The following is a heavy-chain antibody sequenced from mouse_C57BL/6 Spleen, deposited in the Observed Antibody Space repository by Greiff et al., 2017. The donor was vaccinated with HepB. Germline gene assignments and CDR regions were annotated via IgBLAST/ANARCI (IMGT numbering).Heavy chain of an antibody. D-gene: IGHD2-2*01. V-gene: IGHV3-6*01. J-gene: IGHJ2*01. CDR1: GYSITSGYY. CDR2: ISYDGSN. Sequence: DVQLQESGPGLVKPSQSLSLTCSVTGYSITSGYYWNWIRQFPGNKLEWMGYISYDGSNNYNPSLKNRISITRDTSKNQFFLKLNSVTTEDTATYYCARGGLGPFDYWGQGTTLTVSS. CDR3: ARGGLGPFDY.